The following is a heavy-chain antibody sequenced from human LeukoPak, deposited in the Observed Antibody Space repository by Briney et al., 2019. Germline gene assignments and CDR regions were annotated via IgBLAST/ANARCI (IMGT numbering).Heavy chain of an antibody. D-gene: IGHD3-10*01. CDR3: ARAPYGSGNNWFDP. V-gene: IGHV1-69*04. Sequence: SVKVSCKASGGTFSSYAISWVRQAPGQGLEWMGRIIPILGIANYAQKFQGRVTITADKSTSTAYMELSSLRSEDTAVYYCARAPYGSGNNWFDPWGQGTLVTVSS. CDR2: IIPILGIA. CDR1: GGTFSSYA. J-gene: IGHJ5*02.